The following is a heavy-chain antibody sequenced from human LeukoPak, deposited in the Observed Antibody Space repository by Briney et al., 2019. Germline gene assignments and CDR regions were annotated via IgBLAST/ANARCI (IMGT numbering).Heavy chain of an antibody. CDR2: IYYSGST. V-gene: IGHV4-39*07. CDR3: ARDTTVYYYGSGSYYNGNWFDP. D-gene: IGHD3-10*01. Sequence: SETLSLTCTVSGGSISSSSYYWGWIRQPPGKGLEWIGSIYYSGSTYYNPSLKSRVTISVDTSKNQFSLKLSSVTAADTAVYYCARDTTVYYYGSGSYYNGNWFDPWGQGTLVTVSS. CDR1: GGSISSSSYY. J-gene: IGHJ5*02.